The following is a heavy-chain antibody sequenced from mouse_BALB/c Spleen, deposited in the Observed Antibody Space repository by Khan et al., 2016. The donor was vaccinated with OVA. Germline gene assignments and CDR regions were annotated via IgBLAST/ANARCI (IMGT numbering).Heavy chain of an antibody. CDR1: GFSLTSYG. CDR2: IWSGGST. Sequence: QVQLKESGPGLVQPSQSLSITCTVSGFSLTSYGVHWVRQSPGKGLEWLGVIWSGGSTDYNAAFISRLSISKDNSKSQVFFKLNNLQANDTAIYSCARNYDYDEGLSYWGQGTLVTVSA. CDR3: ARNYDYDEGLSY. J-gene: IGHJ3*01. D-gene: IGHD2-4*01. V-gene: IGHV2-2*02.